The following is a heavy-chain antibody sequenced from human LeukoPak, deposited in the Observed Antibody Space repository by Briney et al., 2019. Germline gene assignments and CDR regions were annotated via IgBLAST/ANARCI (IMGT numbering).Heavy chain of an antibody. J-gene: IGHJ4*02. Sequence: SETLSLTCTVSGGSISSYYWSWVRQPPGEGLEWIGYIYYSGSTNYNPSLKGRVTISVDTSKNQFSLKLSSVTAADTAVYYCAREGGNYWGQGTLVTVSS. CDR2: IYYSGST. V-gene: IGHV4-59*01. D-gene: IGHD4-23*01. CDR1: GGSISSYY. CDR3: AREGGNY.